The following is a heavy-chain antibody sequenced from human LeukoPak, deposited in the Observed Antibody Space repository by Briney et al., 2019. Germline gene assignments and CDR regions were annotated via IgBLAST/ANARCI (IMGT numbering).Heavy chain of an antibody. J-gene: IGHJ3*02. Sequence: GGSLRLSCAASGFTFDDYGMSWVRQAPGKGLEWVSGINWNGGSTGYADSVKGRFTTSRDNAKNSLYLQMNSLRAEDTALYYCARVMAVAGSLHAFDIWGQGTMVTVSS. CDR1: GFTFDDYG. D-gene: IGHD6-19*01. V-gene: IGHV3-20*04. CDR3: ARVMAVAGSLHAFDI. CDR2: INWNGGST.